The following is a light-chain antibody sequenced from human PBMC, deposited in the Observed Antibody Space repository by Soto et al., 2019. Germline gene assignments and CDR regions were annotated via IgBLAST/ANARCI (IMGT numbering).Light chain of an antibody. J-gene: IGLJ1*01. Sequence: QSVQTQPASVSGSPGQSITISCTGTSSNVGSYKLVSWYQQHPGKAPKLMIFEVNKRPSGVSNRFSGSKSGNTASLTISGLKVEDEADYYCCSSGGSPTYVFGTGTRSPS. CDR2: EVN. V-gene: IGLV2-23*02. CDR1: SSNVGSYKL. CDR3: CSSGGSPTYV.